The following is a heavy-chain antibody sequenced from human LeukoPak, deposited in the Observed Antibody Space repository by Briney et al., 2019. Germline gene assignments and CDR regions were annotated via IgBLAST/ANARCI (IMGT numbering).Heavy chain of an antibody. V-gene: IGHV3-30*02. CDR3: ARDDYYAHLV. D-gene: IGHD3-10*01. J-gene: IGHJ4*02. Sequence: GGSLRLSCAASGFTFSSYGMHWVRQAPGKGLEWVAFIRYDGSHKYYADSVKGRFTISRDNSKNTLYLQMNSLRAEDTAVYYCARDDYYAHLVWGQGTLVTVSS. CDR1: GFTFSSYG. CDR2: IRYDGSHK.